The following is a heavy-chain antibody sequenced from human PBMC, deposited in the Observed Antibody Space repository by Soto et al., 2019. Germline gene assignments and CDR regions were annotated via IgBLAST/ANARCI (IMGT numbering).Heavy chain of an antibody. CDR2: ISNSGGST. J-gene: IGHJ6*02. CDR1: GFTFSSYA. Sequence: GGSLRLSCAASGFTFSSYAMSWVRQAPGKGLEWVSAISNSGGSTYNADSVKGRFTISRDNSKNTLYLQMNSLRAEDTAVYYCAKDYQYGMDVWGQGTTVTVSS. V-gene: IGHV3-23*01. CDR3: AKDYQYGMDV.